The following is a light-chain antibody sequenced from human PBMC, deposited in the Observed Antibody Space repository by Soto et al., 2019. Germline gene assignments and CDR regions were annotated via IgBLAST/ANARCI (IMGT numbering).Light chain of an antibody. V-gene: IGLV2-14*01. Sequence: QSALNQPASVSGSPGQSITISCTGTSSDVGGYNYVSWYQQHPGKAPKLLMYGVNNRPSGVSNRLSGSKSGNTASLTISGLQAEDEADYYCSSYTRSSTVIVGGGTKLTVL. CDR3: SSYTRSSTVI. J-gene: IGLJ2*01. CDR2: GVN. CDR1: SSDVGGYNY.